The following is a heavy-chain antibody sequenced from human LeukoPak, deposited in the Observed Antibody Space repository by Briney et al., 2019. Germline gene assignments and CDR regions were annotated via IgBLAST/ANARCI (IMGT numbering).Heavy chain of an antibody. CDR2: FIPLFGSA. CDR1: GDTFSTNA. D-gene: IGHD3-22*01. Sequence: SVTVSCKASGDTFSTNALSWVRLAPGQGLEWMGGFIPLFGSAHYAQKLQGRVTMTEDTSTDTAYMELSSLKSEDTAVYFCAAFYYDSSRFSYYFDYWGQGTLVTVSS. CDR3: AAFYYDSSRFSYYFDY. V-gene: IGHV1-69*06. J-gene: IGHJ4*02.